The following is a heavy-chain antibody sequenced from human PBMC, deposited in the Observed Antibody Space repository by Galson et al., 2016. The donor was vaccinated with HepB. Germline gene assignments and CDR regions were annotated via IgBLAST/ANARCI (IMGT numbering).Heavy chain of an antibody. CDR1: GFSLGANGVG. D-gene: IGHD2-21*01. CDR3: AHSPNLLHPLYYFDS. J-gene: IGHJ4*02. V-gene: IGHV2-5*01. Sequence: PALVKPTQTLTLTCSVSGFSLGANGVGVGWLRQPPGKALEWLALIFWNDDKRYSPSLKSRLAITKDTSKNQSVLTMTNMDPLDTATYYCAHSPNLLHPLYYFDSWGQGTLVSVSS. CDR2: IFWNDDK.